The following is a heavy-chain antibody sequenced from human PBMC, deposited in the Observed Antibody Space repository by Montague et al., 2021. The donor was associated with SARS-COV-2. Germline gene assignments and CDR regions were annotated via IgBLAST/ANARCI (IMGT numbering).Heavy chain of an antibody. J-gene: IGHJ5*02. V-gene: IGHV4-59*08. CDR2: IYYSGST. CDR1: GGSISSYY. D-gene: IGHD2-2*01. Sequence: SETRSLTCTVSGGSISSYYWSWIRQPPGKGLEWIGYIYYSGSTNYNPSLKSRVTISVDTSKNQFSLKLSSVTAADTAVYYCARLKAPYCSSTSCYSASWFDPWGQGTLVTVSS. CDR3: ARLKAPYCSSTSCYSASWFDP.